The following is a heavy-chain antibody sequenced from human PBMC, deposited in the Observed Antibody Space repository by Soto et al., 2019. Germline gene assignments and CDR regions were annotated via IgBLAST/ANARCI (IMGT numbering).Heavy chain of an antibody. J-gene: IGHJ4*02. CDR3: VRDNYDSSGYFDY. Sequence: GGSLRLSCAASGFTFSSYAMHWVRQAPGKGLEWVAVISYDGSNKYYADSVKGRFTISRDNSKNTLYLQMNSLRAEDTAVYYCVRDNYDSSGYFDYWGQGTLVTVSS. V-gene: IGHV3-30-3*01. CDR1: GFTFSSYA. CDR2: ISYDGSNK. D-gene: IGHD3-22*01.